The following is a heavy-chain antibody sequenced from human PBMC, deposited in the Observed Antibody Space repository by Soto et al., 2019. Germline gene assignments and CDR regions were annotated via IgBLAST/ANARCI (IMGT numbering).Heavy chain of an antibody. CDR2: ISGGGGDT. D-gene: IGHD2-15*01. Sequence: QAGGSLRLSCAASRFTFSTYAMSWVRQAPGKGLEWVSGISGGGGDTSYADSVRGRITCSRDNSKNTLYLQMNSLRAEDTALYYCAKSLFGGPDIWGQGTMVTVSS. V-gene: IGHV3-23*01. CDR1: RFTFSTYA. CDR3: AKSLFGGPDI. J-gene: IGHJ3*02.